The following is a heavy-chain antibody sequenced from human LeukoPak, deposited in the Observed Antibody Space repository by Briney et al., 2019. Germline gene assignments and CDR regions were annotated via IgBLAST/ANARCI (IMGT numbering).Heavy chain of an antibody. J-gene: IGHJ4*02. CDR2: IYYSGST. CDR3: ARGSQRDFWRGEYYLDY. CDR1: GGSISSYY. Sequence: SETLSLTCTVSGGSISSYYWSWIRQPPGKGLEWIGYIYYSGSTNYNPSLKSRVTISVDTSKNQFSLKLSSVTAADTAVYYCARGSQRDFWRGEYYLDYWGQGTLVTVSS. V-gene: IGHV4-59*08. D-gene: IGHD3-3*01.